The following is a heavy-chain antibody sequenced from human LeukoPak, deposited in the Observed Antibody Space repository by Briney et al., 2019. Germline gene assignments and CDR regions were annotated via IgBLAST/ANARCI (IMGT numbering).Heavy chain of an antibody. CDR1: GGTFRSYA. V-gene: IGHV1-69*05. CDR3: ARGCDYGDYEHCN. J-gene: IGHJ4*02. Sequence: SLKISCKASGGTFRSYAISWVRQAPGQRLEWMGRIIPIFGTANYAEKFQGRVTITTDESTSTAYMELSSLRSEDTAVYYCARGCDYGDYEHCNWGQGTLVTVSS. D-gene: IGHD4-17*01. CDR2: IIPIFGTA.